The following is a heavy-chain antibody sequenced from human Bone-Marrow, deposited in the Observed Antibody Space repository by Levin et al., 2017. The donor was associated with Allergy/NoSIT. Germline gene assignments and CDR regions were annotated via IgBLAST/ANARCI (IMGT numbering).Heavy chain of an antibody. D-gene: IGHD6-19*01. Sequence: GESLKISCAASGFTFSSYNMNWVRQAPGKGLEWVSFISSSSSSIYYADSVKGRFTMSRDNAKNSLYLQMNNLRAEDTATYFCARGSYSSAWFEGSWGQGTLVTVSS. V-gene: IGHV3-48*01. CDR1: GFTFSSYN. J-gene: IGHJ5*02. CDR2: ISSSSSSI. CDR3: ARGSYSSAWFEGS.